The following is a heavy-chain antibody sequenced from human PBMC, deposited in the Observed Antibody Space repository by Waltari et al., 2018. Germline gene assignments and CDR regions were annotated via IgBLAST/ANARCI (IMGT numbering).Heavy chain of an antibody. CDR3: AKVYGDYAVDY. CDR2: ISGRVGSP. V-gene: IGHV3-23*01. D-gene: IGHD4-17*01. Sequence: EVQLLESGGGLVQPGGSLRLSCAASGFTFSSYAMSWVRQAPGKGLEWVLAISGRVGSPSYAASVKGRFTISRDNSKNTLYLQMNSLRAEDTAVYYCAKVYGDYAVDYWGQGTLVTVSS. CDR1: GFTFSSYA. J-gene: IGHJ4*02.